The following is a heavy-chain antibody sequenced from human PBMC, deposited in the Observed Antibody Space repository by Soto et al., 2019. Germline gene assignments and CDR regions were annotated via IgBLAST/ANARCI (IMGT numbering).Heavy chain of an antibody. D-gene: IGHD3-10*01. CDR1: GYSFTKYW. CDR2: IYPGDSET. Sequence: GESLKISCXGSGYSFTKYWIGWVRQMPGKGLEWMGIIYPGDSETRYSPSFQGQVTISVDKSINTAYLQWSSLKASDTAMYYCARHMARYYYGMDVWGQGTTVTVSS. CDR3: ARHMARYYYGMDV. V-gene: IGHV5-51*01. J-gene: IGHJ6*02.